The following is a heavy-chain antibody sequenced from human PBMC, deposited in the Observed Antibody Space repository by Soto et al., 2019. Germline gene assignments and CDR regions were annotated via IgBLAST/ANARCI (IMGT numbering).Heavy chain of an antibody. CDR2: INHSGSA. CDR3: ARSLITGSKYSGGWYYFDP. Sequence: SETLSLTCDVYGGSFSGYIWTWIRQTPGKGLQWIGQINHSGSANYNPSLKSRVTISVHTSNSQFSLELSSVTAADTAVYYCARSLITGSKYSGGWYYFDPWGKGPQVTVPS. CDR1: GGSFSGYI. D-gene: IGHD1-26*01. V-gene: IGHV4-34*01. J-gene: IGHJ4*02.